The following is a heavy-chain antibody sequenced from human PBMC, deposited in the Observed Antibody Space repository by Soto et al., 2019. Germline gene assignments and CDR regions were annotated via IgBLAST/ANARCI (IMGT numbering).Heavy chain of an antibody. CDR2: IYYSGST. CDR3: ARESIRGGGSCLDP. V-gene: IGHV4-31*03. Sequence: SETLSLTCTVSGGSISSCGYYWSWIRQHPGKGLEWIGYIYYSGSTYHNPSLKGRVTISVDTSKNQFSLRLSSVAAADTAVYYCARESIRGGGSCLDPWGQGTLVTVSS. D-gene: IGHD2-15*01. CDR1: GGSISSCGYY. J-gene: IGHJ5*02.